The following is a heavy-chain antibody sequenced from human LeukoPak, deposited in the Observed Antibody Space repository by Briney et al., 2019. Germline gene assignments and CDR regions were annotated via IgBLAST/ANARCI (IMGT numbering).Heavy chain of an antibody. J-gene: IGHJ4*02. CDR1: EFTFSSYP. CDR3: HKYSTSGTDS. CDR2: ISNSGGSI. Sequence: GGTLRLSCAASEFTFSSYPMSWVRQAPGKGLEWVSTISNSGGSIYYADSVKGRFTISRDNSKNTLYLQMNSLRAVDTAVYYCHKYSTSGTDSWGQGTLVTVSS. D-gene: IGHD6-6*01. V-gene: IGHV3-23*01.